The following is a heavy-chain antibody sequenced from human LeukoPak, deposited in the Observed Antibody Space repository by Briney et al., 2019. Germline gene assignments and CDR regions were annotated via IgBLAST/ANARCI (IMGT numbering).Heavy chain of an antibody. J-gene: IGHJ4*02. D-gene: IGHD6-19*01. CDR1: GFPFSSYW. CDR3: ARGPYTSGVYRLDY. V-gene: IGHV3-74*01. Sequence: QPGGSLSLSCAASGFPFSSYWMHWVRQAPGEGLVWVSRIKSDGTTTNYADSVKGRFTVSRVNAKNTLYLQMNSLRAEDTAVYYCARGPYTSGVYRLDYWGQGTLVTVSS. CDR2: IKSDGTTT.